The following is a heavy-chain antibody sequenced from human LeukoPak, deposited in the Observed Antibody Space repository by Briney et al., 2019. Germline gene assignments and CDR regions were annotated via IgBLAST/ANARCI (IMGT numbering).Heavy chain of an antibody. J-gene: IGHJ4*02. CDR1: GFTFSSYG. V-gene: IGHV3-30*02. Sequence: GGSLRLSCAASGFTFSSYGMHWVRQAPGKGLEWVAFIRHDGSNKYYADSVKGRFTISRDNSKNTLYLQMNSLRAEDTAVYYCAKGGVVMSFDYWGQGTLVTVSS. CDR3: AKGGVVMSFDY. CDR2: IRHDGSNK. D-gene: IGHD3-22*01.